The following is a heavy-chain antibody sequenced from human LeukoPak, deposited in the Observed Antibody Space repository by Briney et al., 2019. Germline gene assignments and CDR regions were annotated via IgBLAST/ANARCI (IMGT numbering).Heavy chain of an antibody. CDR1: GFTFGSYD. J-gene: IGHJ4*02. D-gene: IGHD3-10*01. CDR3: ARTRGAYGSGSFSY. Sequence: GGSLRLSCAASGFTFGSYDMNWVRQAPGKGLVWVSYISSSGSTIYYADSVKGRFTISRDNTKNSLSLQMKSLRAEDTAVYYCARTRGAYGSGSFSYWGQGTLVSVSS. CDR2: ISSSGSTI. V-gene: IGHV3-48*03.